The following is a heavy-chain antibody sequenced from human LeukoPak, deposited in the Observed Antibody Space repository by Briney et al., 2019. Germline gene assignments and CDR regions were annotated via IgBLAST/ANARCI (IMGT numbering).Heavy chain of an antibody. CDR3: ARRYFSVLFPGYFDY. CDR1: GYSFTSYW. J-gene: IGHJ4*02. Sequence: GESLKISCKGSGYSFTSYWISWVRQMPGKGLEWMGRIDPSDSYTNYSPSFQGHVTISADKSISTAYLQWSSLKASDTAMYYCARRYFSVLFPGYFDYWGQGTLVTVSS. V-gene: IGHV5-10-1*01. CDR2: IDPSDSYT. D-gene: IGHD2-21*01.